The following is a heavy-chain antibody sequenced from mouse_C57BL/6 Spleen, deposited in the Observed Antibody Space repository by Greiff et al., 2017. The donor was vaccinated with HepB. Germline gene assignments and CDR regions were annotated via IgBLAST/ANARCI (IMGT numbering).Heavy chain of an antibody. V-gene: IGHV1-69*01. CDR2: IDPSDSYT. D-gene: IGHD1-1*01. J-gene: IGHJ1*03. CDR3: ARRVTTVVAEGYWYFDV. CDR1: GYTFTSYW. Sequence: VHLVESGAELVMPGASVKLSCKASGYTFTSYWMHWVKQRPGQGLEWIGEIDPSDSYTNYNQKFKGKSTLTVDKSSSTAYMQLSSLTSEDSAVYYCARRVTTVVAEGYWYFDVWGTGTTVTVSS.